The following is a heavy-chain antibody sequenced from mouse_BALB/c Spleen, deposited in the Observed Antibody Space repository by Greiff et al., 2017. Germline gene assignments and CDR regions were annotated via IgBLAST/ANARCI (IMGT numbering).Heavy chain of an antibody. CDR3: ARVTTATSYWYFDV. CDR2: ISSGGSYT. D-gene: IGHD1-2*01. Sequence: DVKLVESGGDLVKPGGSLKLSCAASGFTFSSYGMSWVRQTPDKRLEWVATISSGGSYTYYPDSVKGRFTISRDNAKNTLYLQMSSLKSEDTAMYYCARVTTATSYWYFDVWGAGTTVTVSS. V-gene: IGHV5-6*02. J-gene: IGHJ1*01. CDR1: GFTFSSYG.